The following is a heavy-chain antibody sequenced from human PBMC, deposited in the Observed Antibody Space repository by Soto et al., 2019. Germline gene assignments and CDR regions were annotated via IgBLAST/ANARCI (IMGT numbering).Heavy chain of an antibody. V-gene: IGHV3-53*01. D-gene: IGHD3-3*02. CDR3: ARGGSISNLHGWFDP. Sequence: EVQLVESGGGLIQPGGSLRLSCAASGLTVNSNFMSWVRQAPGKGPEWVSVMYSGGSTYYADSVRGRFTISRDNFKNTLYLQMSSLSAEDTAVYYCARGGSISNLHGWFDPWGQGTLVTVFS. J-gene: IGHJ5*02. CDR1: GLTVNSNF. CDR2: MYSGGST.